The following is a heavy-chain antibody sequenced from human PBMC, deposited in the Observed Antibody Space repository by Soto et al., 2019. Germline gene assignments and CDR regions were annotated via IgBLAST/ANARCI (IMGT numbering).Heavy chain of an antibody. D-gene: IGHD6-6*01. CDR1: GGTITSGRSS. CDR3: VRESVASGPNYFDT. CDR2: IYHSGST. V-gene: IGHV4-30-2*06. J-gene: IGHJ5*02. Sequence: QLQLQESGSGLVKPSQTLSLTCSVSGGTITSGRSSWNWIRQSPGKGLEWIAYIYHSGSTYYNPSLNSRVTISVDRSENQCSLKLTSVTAADTAVYYCVRESVASGPNYFDTWGPGTLVTVSS.